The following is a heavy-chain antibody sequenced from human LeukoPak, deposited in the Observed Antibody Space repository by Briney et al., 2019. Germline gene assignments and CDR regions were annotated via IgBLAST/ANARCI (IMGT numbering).Heavy chain of an antibody. J-gene: IGHJ4*02. CDR1: GFTFSSYS. Sequence: PGGSLRLSCAASGFTFSSYSMNWVRQAPGKGLEWVSVIYSGGSTYYADSVKGRFTISRDNSKNTLYLQMNSLRAEDTAVYYCARVGGYCSGGSCYSAGDFDYWGQGTLVTVSS. D-gene: IGHD2-15*01. CDR3: ARVGGYCSGGSCYSAGDFDY. CDR2: IYSGGST. V-gene: IGHV3-53*01.